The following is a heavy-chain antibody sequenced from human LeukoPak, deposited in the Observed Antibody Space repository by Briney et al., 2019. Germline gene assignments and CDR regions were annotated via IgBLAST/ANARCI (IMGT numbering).Heavy chain of an antibody. CDR3: ASGRGRWLQIDY. D-gene: IGHD5-24*01. V-gene: IGHV1-69*01. J-gene: IGHJ4*02. CDR1: GGTFSSYA. CDR2: IIPIFGTA. Sequence: SVKVSCKASGGTFSSYAISWVRQAPGQGLEWMGGIIPIFGTANYAQKFQGRDTITADESTSTAYMELSSLRSEDTAVYYCASGRGRWLQIDYWGQGTLVTVSS.